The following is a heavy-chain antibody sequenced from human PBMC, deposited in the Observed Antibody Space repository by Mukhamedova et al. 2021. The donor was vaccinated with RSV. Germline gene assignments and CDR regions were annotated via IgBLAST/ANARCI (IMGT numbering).Heavy chain of an antibody. J-gene: IGHJ6*03. Sequence: FTISRDNSKNTLYLQMNSLRAEDTAVYYCARDKAPHYYMDVWGKGTTVTVSS. V-gene: IGHV3-30*07. CDR3: ARDKAPHYYMDV.